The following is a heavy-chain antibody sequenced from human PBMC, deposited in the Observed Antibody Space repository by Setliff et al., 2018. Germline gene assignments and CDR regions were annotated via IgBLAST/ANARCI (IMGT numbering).Heavy chain of an antibody. J-gene: IGHJ6*02. D-gene: IGHD3-16*01. Sequence: GESLNLSCAAPGFSFESHGMHWVRQAPGKGLEWVAFIQHDGENKFYADSVKGRLTVSRDNSKNTLYLEMDGLRPEDTAVYYCANSRVTNFRGHLYLPRGLDVWGQGTTVTVSS. V-gene: IGHV3-30*02. CDR2: IQHDGENK. CDR3: ANSRVTNFRGHLYLPRGLDV. CDR1: GFSFESHG.